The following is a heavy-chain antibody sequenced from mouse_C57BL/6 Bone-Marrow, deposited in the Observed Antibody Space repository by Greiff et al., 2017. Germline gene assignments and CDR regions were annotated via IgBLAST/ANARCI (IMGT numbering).Heavy chain of an antibody. Sequence: VQRVESGAELARPGASVKLSCKASGYTFTSYGISWVKQRTGQGLEWIGEIYPRSGNTYYNEKFKGKATLTADKSSSTAYMELRSLTSEDSAVYFCARWGYYSNAWFAYWGQGTLVTVSA. CDR3: ARWGYYSNAWFAY. V-gene: IGHV1-81*01. CDR1: GYTFTSYG. D-gene: IGHD2-5*01. J-gene: IGHJ3*01. CDR2: IYPRSGNT.